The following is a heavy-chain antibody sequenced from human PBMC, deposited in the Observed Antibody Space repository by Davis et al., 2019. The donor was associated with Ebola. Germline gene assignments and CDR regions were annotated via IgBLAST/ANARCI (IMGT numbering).Heavy chain of an antibody. Sequence: PGGSLRLSCAASGFTFSTHWMAWVRQAPGKGLEFIANIKEDGSDYNHVASVKGRFTISRDNAKNSLYLQLNSLRAEDTGIYYCARDATWKLDHLGPGTLVTVSP. J-gene: IGHJ4*02. CDR1: GFTFSTHW. CDR2: IKEDGSDY. D-gene: IGHD1-1*01. V-gene: IGHV3-7*01. CDR3: ARDATWKLDH.